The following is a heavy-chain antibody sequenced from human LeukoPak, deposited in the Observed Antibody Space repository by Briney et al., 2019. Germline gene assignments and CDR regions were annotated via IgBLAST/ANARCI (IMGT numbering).Heavy chain of an antibody. Sequence: ASVTVSRKSCGYTYPIYYLHGVRQAPGQGLEWMGIINSSGGSTSYAQKFQGRVTMTRDTSTSTVYMELSSLRSEDTAVYYCARDRDDSGSYLFDYWGQGTLVSVSS. CDR3: ARDRDDSGSYLFDY. V-gene: IGHV1-46*01. J-gene: IGHJ4*02. CDR1: GYTYPIYY. D-gene: IGHD3-10*01. CDR2: INSSGGST.